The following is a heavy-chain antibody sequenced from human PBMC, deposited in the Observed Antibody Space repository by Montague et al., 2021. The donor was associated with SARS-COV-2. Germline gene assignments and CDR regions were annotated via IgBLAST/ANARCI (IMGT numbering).Heavy chain of an antibody. J-gene: IGHJ4*02. V-gene: IGHV2-5*05. CDR2: IYGGDEK. CDR1: GFSLNTPEVA. CDR3: THRFAGFFDY. Sequence: PALVKPTQTLTLTCTFSGFSLNTPEVAVGWIRQPPGKALEWLALIYGGDEKRYGPSLQSGLTITRDTSKSQVVLTMTNVDPVDTATYFCTHRFAGFFDYWGQGILVTVSS.